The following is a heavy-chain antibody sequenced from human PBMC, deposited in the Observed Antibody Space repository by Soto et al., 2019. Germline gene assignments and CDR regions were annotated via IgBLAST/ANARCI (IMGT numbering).Heavy chain of an antibody. CDR1: GGSISSYY. J-gene: IGHJ6*01. Sequence: QVQLQESGPGLVKSSETLSLTCTVPGGSISSYYWSWIRQPPGKGLEWIGYIYYSGSTKYNPSLKSRVTISVDTSKNQFSLKVSSVTAADTAVYYCATASGSTYGGPYYYYGLDVW. CDR3: ATASGSTYGGPYYYYGLDV. CDR2: IYYSGST. V-gene: IGHV4-59*08. D-gene: IGHD2-15*01.